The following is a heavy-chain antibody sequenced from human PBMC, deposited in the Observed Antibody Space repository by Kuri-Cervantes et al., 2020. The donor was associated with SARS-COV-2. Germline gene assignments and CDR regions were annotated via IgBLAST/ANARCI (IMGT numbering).Heavy chain of an antibody. CDR3: ARGRGGTPHSPGGF. D-gene: IGHD1-1*01. V-gene: IGHV1-2*04. J-gene: IGHJ4*02. Sequence: ASVKVSCKVSGYTFSGYYIHWVRQAPGQGLEWMGWINPNDGGTKYAQKFQDWVTMTRDTSVTTVYLDLSRLKSDDTAVYYCARGRGGTPHSPGGFWGQGTLVTVSS. CDR2: INPNDGGT. CDR1: GYTFSGYY.